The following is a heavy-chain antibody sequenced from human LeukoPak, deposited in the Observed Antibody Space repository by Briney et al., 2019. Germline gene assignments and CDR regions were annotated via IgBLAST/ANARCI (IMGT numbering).Heavy chain of an antibody. J-gene: IGHJ4*02. CDR3: ARDSAGNDY. CDR2: IKQDGSEK. V-gene: IGHV3-7*01. Sequence: GGSLRLSCEASGFTFSTYWMSWVRQAPGKGLEWVANIKQDGSEKNYVDSVKGRFTISRDNAKNSLYLQMNSLRAEDTAMYYCARDSAGNDYWGQGTLVTVSS. D-gene: IGHD6-13*01. CDR1: GFTFSTYW.